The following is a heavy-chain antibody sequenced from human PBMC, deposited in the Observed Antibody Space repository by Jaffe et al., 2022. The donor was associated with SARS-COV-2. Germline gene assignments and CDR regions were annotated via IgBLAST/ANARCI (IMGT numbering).Heavy chain of an antibody. D-gene: IGHD4-17*01. Sequence: EVQLVESGGGLIQPGGSLRLSCAASGFTVSSNYMSWVRQAPGKGLEWVSVIYSGGSTYYADSVKGRFTISRDNSKNTLYLQMNSLRAEDTAVYYCARDFRPNAVTDYGDYDYYYYGMDVWGQGTTVTVSS. CDR3: ARDFRPNAVTDYGDYDYYYYGMDV. CDR2: IYSGGST. V-gene: IGHV3-53*01. CDR1: GFTVSSNY. J-gene: IGHJ6*02.